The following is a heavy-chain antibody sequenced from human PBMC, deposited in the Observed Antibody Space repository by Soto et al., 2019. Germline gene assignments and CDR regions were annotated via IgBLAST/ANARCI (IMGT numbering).Heavy chain of an antibody. J-gene: IGHJ6*02. D-gene: IGHD2-15*01. CDR1: GFTFSSYS. CDR3: ARGKMVVAANYYYYYGMDV. V-gene: IGHV3-21*01. CDR2: ISSSSSYI. Sequence: PGGSLRLSCAASGFTFSSYSMNWVRQAPGKGLEWVSSISSSSSYIYYADSVKGRLTISRDNAKNSLYLQMNSLRAEDTAVYYCARGKMVVAANYYYYYGMDVWGQGTTVTVSS.